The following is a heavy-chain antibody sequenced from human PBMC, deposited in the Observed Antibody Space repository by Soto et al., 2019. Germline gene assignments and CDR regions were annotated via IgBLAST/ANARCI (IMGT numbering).Heavy chain of an antibody. CDR3: AREIGNRVPYGRVDY. CDR2: IGKTGSDI. D-gene: IGHD3-10*01. V-gene: IGHV3-11*01. Sequence: PGGSLRLSCAASGFTLSGYYMTWMRQTPGKGLEWVSFIGKTGSDIHSADSVEGRVTISRDNAKNSLYLQMNSLRAEDTAVYYFAREIGNRVPYGRVDYWGEGTLVTVSS. CDR1: GFTLSGYY. J-gene: IGHJ4*02.